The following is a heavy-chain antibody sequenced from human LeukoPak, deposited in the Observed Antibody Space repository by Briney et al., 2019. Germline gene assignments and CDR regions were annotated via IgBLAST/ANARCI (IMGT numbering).Heavy chain of an antibody. CDR3: ARVELWFGELSRRFDP. CDR1: GGSFSGYY. J-gene: IGHJ5*02. D-gene: IGHD3-10*01. Sequence: SETLSLTCAVYGGSFSGYYWSWIRQPPGEGLEWIGEINHSGSTNYNPSLKSRVTISVDTSKNQFSLKLSSVTAADTAVYYCARVELWFGELSRRFDPWGQGTLVTVSS. V-gene: IGHV4-34*01. CDR2: INHSGST.